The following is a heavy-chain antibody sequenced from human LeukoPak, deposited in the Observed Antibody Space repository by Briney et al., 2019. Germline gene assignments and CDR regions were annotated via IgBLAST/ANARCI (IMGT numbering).Heavy chain of an antibody. D-gene: IGHD2-2*01. Sequence: GGSLRLSCAASGFTFSNYAMHWVRQAPGKGLEWVAVISYDGSNKYYADSVKGRFTISRDNSKNTLYLQMNSLRAEDTAVYYCARVKGSSTFDYWGQGTLVTVSS. CDR2: ISYDGSNK. V-gene: IGHV3-30-3*01. J-gene: IGHJ4*02. CDR1: GFTFSNYA. CDR3: ARVKGSSTFDY.